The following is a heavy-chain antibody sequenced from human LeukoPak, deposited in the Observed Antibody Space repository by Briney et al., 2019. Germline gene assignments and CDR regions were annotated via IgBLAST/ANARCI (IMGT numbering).Heavy chain of an antibody. J-gene: IGHJ4*02. Sequence: ASVQVSCKASGYTFIDYYMQWVRQAPGQGLEWRGTINPRGGSARHAQKFQGRVTMTRDTSTSTLYMELSSLTSEDTAVYYCARKFGGNGYYFDYWGQGTLVTVSS. CDR2: INPRGGSA. CDR1: GYTFIDYY. D-gene: IGHD4-23*01. V-gene: IGHV1-46*01. CDR3: ARKFGGNGYYFDY.